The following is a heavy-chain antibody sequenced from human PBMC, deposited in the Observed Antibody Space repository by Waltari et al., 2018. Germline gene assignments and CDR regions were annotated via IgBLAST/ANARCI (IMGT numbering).Heavy chain of an antibody. Sequence: EVQLVQSGAEVKKPGESLKISCKGSGYSFTSYWIGWVRQMPGKGLEWMGIINPGDSETRYSPSCQGQVTISADKAIGTAYLQWSSLKASDTAMYYCASSAKRWLLLEAFDYWGQGTLVTVSS. V-gene: IGHV5-51*01. D-gene: IGHD5-12*01. CDR1: GYSFTSYW. J-gene: IGHJ4*02. CDR2: INPGDSET. CDR3: ASSAKRWLLLEAFDY.